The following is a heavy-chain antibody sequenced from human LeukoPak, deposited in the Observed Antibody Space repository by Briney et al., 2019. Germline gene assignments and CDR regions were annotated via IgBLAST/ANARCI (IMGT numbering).Heavy chain of an antibody. CDR3: ARGVVPATHARTYYMDV. V-gene: IGHV1-18*01. Sequence: ASVKVSCKASGYTFTSYGISWVRQAPGQGLEWMGWISAYNGNTNYAQKLQGRVTMTTDTSTSTAYMELSSLRSEDTAVYYCARGVVPATHARTYYMDVWGKGTTVTVSS. CDR1: GYTFTSYG. D-gene: IGHD2-2*01. J-gene: IGHJ6*03. CDR2: ISAYNGNT.